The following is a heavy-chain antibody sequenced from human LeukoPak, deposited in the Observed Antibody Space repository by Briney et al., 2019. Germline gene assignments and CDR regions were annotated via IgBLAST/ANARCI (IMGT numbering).Heavy chain of an antibody. CDR2: IKQDGSEK. CDR3: ARVHSNYDILTGYSYYFDY. Sequence: GSLRLSCAASGFTFSSYWMSWVRQAPGKVLEWVANIKQDGSEKYYVDSVKGRFTISRDNAKNSLYLQMNSLRAEDTAVYYCARVHSNYDILTGYSYYFDYWGQGTLVTVSS. D-gene: IGHD3-9*01. CDR1: GFTFSSYW. J-gene: IGHJ4*02. V-gene: IGHV3-7*01.